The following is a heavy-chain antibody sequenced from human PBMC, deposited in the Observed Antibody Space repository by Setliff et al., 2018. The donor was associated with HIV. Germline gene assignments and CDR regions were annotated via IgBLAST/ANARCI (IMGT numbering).Heavy chain of an antibody. D-gene: IGHD2-15*01. CDR1: GYTFTDYY. CDR3: ARDVVVPAATPDYAFDI. Sequence: ASVKVSCKTSGYTFTDYYMHWVRQAPGQGLEWMGRINANRGGTSYAQKFQGRVTMTRDTSISTGYMELSRMTSDDTAVYYCARDVVVPAATPDYAFDIWGQGTMVTVSS. CDR2: INANRGGT. V-gene: IGHV1-2*06. J-gene: IGHJ3*02.